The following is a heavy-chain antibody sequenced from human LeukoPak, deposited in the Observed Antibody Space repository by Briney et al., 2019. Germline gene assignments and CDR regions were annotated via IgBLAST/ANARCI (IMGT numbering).Heavy chain of an antibody. J-gene: IGHJ4*02. CDR3: ARHPYDSSGYYGESYFDY. Sequence: PSETLSLSCTEPGGSISSYYWSWIRQPPGKGLEWIGYIYTSGSTNYNPSLKSRVTISVDTSKNKFSLKLSSVTAADTAVYYCARHPYDSSGYYGESYFDYWGQGTLVTVSS. CDR1: GGSISSYY. V-gene: IGHV4-4*09. D-gene: IGHD3-22*01. CDR2: IYTSGST.